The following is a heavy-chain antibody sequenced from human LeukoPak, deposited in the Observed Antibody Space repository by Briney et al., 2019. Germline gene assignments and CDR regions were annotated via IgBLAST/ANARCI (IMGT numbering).Heavy chain of an antibody. CDR2: ISSSGSTI. V-gene: IGHV3-48*03. J-gene: IGHJ4*02. Sequence: PGGSLRLSCAASGFTFSSYEMNWVRQAPGKGLEWVSYISSSGSTIYYADSVKGRFTISRDNAKNSLYLQMNSLRAEDTAVYYCAREPNYGGNSDHFDYWGQGTLVTVSS. CDR1: GFTFSSYE. CDR3: AREPNYGGNSDHFDY. D-gene: IGHD4-23*01.